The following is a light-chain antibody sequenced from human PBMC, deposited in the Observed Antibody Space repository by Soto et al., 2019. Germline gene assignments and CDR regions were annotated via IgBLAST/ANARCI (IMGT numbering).Light chain of an antibody. J-gene: IGKJ3*01. Sequence: EIVLTQSPGTLSVSPGERATLFCRARQSISSTYLAWYQKKPGQAPRLLLYGAFNRATGIPDRFSGSGSGTDFTLTISRLEPEDCAFYYCQQYGSSSFAFGPGNKVEI. CDR1: QSISSTY. V-gene: IGKV3-20*01. CDR2: GAF. CDR3: QQYGSSSFA.